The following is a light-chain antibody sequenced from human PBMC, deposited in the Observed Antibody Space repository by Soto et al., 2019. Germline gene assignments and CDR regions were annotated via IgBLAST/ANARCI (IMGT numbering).Light chain of an antibody. Sequence: QMTQSPASLSASVGDRVTITCRASQSISNYLNWYQQKPGKAPKVLIYAASNLQSGVPSRFSGSGSGTDFTLTISSLQPEDFATYYCQQSYSTPSTFGQGTRLE. CDR1: QSISNY. J-gene: IGKJ5*01. CDR3: QQSYSTPST. V-gene: IGKV1-39*01. CDR2: AAS.